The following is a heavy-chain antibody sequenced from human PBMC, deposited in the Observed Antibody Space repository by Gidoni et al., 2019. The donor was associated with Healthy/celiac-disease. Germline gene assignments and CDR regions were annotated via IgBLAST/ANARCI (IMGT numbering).Heavy chain of an antibody. J-gene: IGHJ5*02. Sequence: QVQLQQWGAGLLKPSETLSLTCAVYGGSFSGYYWSCIRQPPGKGLEWIGEINHSGSTNYNPCLKSRVTISVDTSKNQFSLKLSSVTAADTAVYYCARGLGYYYDSGTVFGAGTRWWFDPWGQGTLVTVSS. D-gene: IGHD3-10*01. CDR2: INHSGST. CDR3: ARGLGYYYDSGTVFGAGTRWWFDP. V-gene: IGHV4-34*01. CDR1: GGSFSGYY.